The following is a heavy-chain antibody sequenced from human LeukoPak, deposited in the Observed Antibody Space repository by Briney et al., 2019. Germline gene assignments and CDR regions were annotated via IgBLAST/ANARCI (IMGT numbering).Heavy chain of an antibody. CDR2: IYYSGST. Sequence: PSETLSLTCTVSGGSISSYYWSWIRQPPGRGLEWIGNIYYSGSTNYNPSLKSRVTISVDTSKNQFSLELSSVTAADTAVYYCARGGWYLYYWGQGTLVTVSS. V-gene: IGHV4-59*01. J-gene: IGHJ4*02. CDR1: GGSISSYY. CDR3: ARGGWYLYY. D-gene: IGHD6-19*01.